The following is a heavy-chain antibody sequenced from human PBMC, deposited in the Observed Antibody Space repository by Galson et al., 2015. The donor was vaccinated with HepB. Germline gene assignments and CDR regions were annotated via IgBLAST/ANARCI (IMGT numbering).Heavy chain of an antibody. D-gene: IGHD6-6*01. Sequence: SVKVSCKASGYAFGSYGISWVRQARGQGLEWLGWISVYNGNTNYAQKFQGRVAMTTDTSTSTAYMELRSLRSDDTAVYFCARARYGSSRPDYWGQGTLVTVSS. CDR1: GYAFGSYG. CDR2: ISVYNGNT. V-gene: IGHV1-18*01. CDR3: ARARYGSSRPDY. J-gene: IGHJ4*02.